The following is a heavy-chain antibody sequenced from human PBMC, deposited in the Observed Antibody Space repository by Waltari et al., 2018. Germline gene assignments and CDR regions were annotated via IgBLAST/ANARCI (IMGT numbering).Heavy chain of an antibody. J-gene: IGHJ4*02. D-gene: IGHD6-13*01. V-gene: IGHV3-21*01. CDR3: ARDQAAAGTGFDY. CDR1: GFTFSSYS. Sequence: EVQLVESGGGLVKPGGSLRLSCAASGFTFSSYSMNWVRQAPGKELEWVSSISSSSSYIYYADSVKGRFTISRDNAKNSLYLQMNSLRAEDTAVYYCARDQAAAGTGFDYWGQGTLVTVSS. CDR2: ISSSSSYI.